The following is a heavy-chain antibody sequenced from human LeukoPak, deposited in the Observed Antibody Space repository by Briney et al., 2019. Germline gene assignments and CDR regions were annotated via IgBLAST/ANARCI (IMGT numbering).Heavy chain of an antibody. V-gene: IGHV4-4*07. CDR1: GGSISTHY. Sequence: SETLSLTCTVSGGSISTHYWSWIRQPAGKGLEWIGRISTTGSTNYNPSLKSRVTMSIDTSKNQFSLKLSSVTAADTAVYYCAREVEMATQFDYWGQGTLFTVSS. CDR2: ISTTGST. D-gene: IGHD5-24*01. J-gene: IGHJ4*02. CDR3: AREVEMATQFDY.